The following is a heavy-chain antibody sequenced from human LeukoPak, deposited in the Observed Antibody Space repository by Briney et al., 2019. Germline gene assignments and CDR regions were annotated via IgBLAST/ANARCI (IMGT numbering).Heavy chain of an antibody. CDR2: IYYSGST. V-gene: IGHV4-59*01. CDR3: ARSPRIAAAGTRFDY. CDR1: GGSISSYY. J-gene: IGHJ4*02. Sequence: QPSETLSLTCTVSGGSISSYYWSWIRQPPGKGLEWIGYIYYSGSTNYNPSLKSRVTISVDTSKNQFSLKLSSVTAADTAVYYCARSPRIAAAGTRFDYWGQGTLVTVSS. D-gene: IGHD6-13*01.